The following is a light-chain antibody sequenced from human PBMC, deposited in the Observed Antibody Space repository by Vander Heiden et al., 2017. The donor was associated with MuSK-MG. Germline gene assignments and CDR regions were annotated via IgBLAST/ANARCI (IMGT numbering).Light chain of an antibody. CDR2: ASS. Sequence: IVMTQSPATLSVSPGERATPSCRASQSISSVLAWYQPKPGQAPRLLIYASSTRATGVPARFSGSGSGTEFTLTISSLQSGDFAVYYCHQFNGWPITFGPGTKVDIK. V-gene: IGKV3-15*01. CDR3: HQFNGWPIT. CDR1: QSISSV. J-gene: IGKJ3*01.